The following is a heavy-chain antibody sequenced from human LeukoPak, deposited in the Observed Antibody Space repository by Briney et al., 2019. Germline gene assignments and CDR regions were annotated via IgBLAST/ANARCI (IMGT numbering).Heavy chain of an antibody. V-gene: IGHV4-39*07. CDR3: AREGREGYYYCYMDV. CDR2: IYYSGST. Sequence: SETLSLTCTVSGGSISSSSYYWGWIRQPPGKGLEWIGSIYYSGSTYYNPSLKSRVTISVDTSKNQFSLKLSSVTAADTAVYYCAREGREGYYYCYMDVWGKGTTVTISS. CDR1: GGSISSSSYY. D-gene: IGHD1-26*01. J-gene: IGHJ6*03.